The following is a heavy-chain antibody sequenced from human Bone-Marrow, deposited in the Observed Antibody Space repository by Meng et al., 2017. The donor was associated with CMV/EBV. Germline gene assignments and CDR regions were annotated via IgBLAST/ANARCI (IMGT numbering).Heavy chain of an antibody. V-gene: IGHV4-28*02. D-gene: IGHD2-15*01. CDR3: AKTDGATAGLYVFDV. Sequence: LRLSCVVSGYSISRNNWWGWIRQPPGKGLEYIGYIHYSGKLYYNPSLKSRVTMSVSTSNNHFSLKLTSVTAVDTAVYYCAKTDGATAGLYVFDVWGRGRMVTVSS. CDR1: GYSISRNNW. CDR2: IHYSGKL. J-gene: IGHJ3*01.